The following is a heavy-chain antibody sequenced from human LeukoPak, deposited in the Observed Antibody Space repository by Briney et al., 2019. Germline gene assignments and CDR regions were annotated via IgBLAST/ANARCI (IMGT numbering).Heavy chain of an antibody. V-gene: IGHV1-69*13. J-gene: IGHJ4*02. Sequence: SVKVSCKASGGTFSSYAISWVRQAPGQGLEWMGGIIPIFGTANYAQKFQGRVTITADESTSTAYMELSSLRSEDTAVYYCATKGRPTFWGGYVFDYWGQGTLVTVSS. D-gene: IGHD3-3*01. CDR3: ATKGRPTFWGGYVFDY. CDR1: GGTFSSYA. CDR2: IIPIFGTA.